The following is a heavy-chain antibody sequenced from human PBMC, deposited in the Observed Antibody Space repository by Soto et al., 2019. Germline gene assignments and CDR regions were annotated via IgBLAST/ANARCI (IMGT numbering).Heavy chain of an antibody. CDR2: IYYSGST. J-gene: IGHJ3*02. CDR3: ARHRWFGELLLDAFDI. CDR1: GGSISSSSYY. V-gene: IGHV4-39*01. Sequence: QLQLQESGPGLVKPSETLSLTCTVSGGSISSSSYYWGWIRQPPGKGLEWIGSIYYSGSTYYNPSLKSRVTISVDTSKNQFSLKLSSVTAADTAVYYCARHRWFGELLLDAFDIWGQGTMVTVSS. D-gene: IGHD3-10*01.